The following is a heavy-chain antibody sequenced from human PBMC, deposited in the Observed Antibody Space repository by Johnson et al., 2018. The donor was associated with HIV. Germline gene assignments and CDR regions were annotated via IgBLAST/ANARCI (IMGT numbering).Heavy chain of an antibody. CDR2: IKSKTDGGTT. Sequence: VQLVESGGGLVKPGGSLRLSCAASGFIFSNAWMSWVHQAPGKGLEWVGHIKSKTDGGTTDYAAPVKGRFTISRDDSKNRLHLQMNSLKTEDTAVYYCTIGLTIFGVVILDAFDIWGQGTMVTVSS. CDR1: GFIFSNAW. CDR3: TIGLTIFGVVILDAFDI. D-gene: IGHD3-3*01. V-gene: IGHV3-15*01. J-gene: IGHJ3*02.